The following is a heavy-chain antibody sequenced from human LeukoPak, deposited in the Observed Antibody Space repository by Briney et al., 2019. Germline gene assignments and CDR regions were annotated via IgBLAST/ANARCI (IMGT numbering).Heavy chain of an antibody. Sequence: GGSLRLSCAASGFTFDDYAMHWVRQAPGKGLEWVSGISWNSGSIGYADSVKGRFTISRDNAKNSLYLQMNSLRAEDMALYYCARAKGSYSFDYWGQGTLVTVSS. J-gene: IGHJ4*02. V-gene: IGHV3-9*03. CDR2: ISWNSGSI. CDR3: ARAKGSYSFDY. CDR1: GFTFDDYA. D-gene: IGHD3-10*01.